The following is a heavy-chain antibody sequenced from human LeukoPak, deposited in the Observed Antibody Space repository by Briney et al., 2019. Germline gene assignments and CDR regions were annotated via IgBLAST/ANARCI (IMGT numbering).Heavy chain of an antibody. CDR2: MSYDESKQ. J-gene: IGHJ6*02. D-gene: IGHD2-2*01. CDR1: GFTFSSSS. Sequence: PGRSLRLSCAASGFTFSSSSMHWVRQAPGKGLEWVAVMSYDESKQYYADSVKGRFIISRDNSRNTLCLQMNSLRTEDTAVYYCARGYCSSATCTSGYYYGMDVWGQGTTVTVSS. CDR3: ARGYCSSATCTSGYYYGMDV. V-gene: IGHV3-30-3*01.